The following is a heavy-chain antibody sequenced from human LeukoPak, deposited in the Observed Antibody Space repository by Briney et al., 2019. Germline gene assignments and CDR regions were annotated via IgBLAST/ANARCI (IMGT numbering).Heavy chain of an antibody. Sequence: GGSLRLSCAAPGFTFSSYWMSWVRQAPGKGLEWVANIKQDGSEKYYVDSVKGRFTISRDNAKNSLYLQMNSLRAEDTAVYYCARDDSSSWYNRAHYFDYWGQGTLVTVSS. J-gene: IGHJ4*02. CDR3: ARDDSSSWYNRAHYFDY. CDR2: IKQDGSEK. V-gene: IGHV3-7*01. CDR1: GFTFSSYW. D-gene: IGHD6-13*01.